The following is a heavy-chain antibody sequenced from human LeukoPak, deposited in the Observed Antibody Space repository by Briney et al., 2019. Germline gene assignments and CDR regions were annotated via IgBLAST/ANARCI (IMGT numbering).Heavy chain of an antibody. V-gene: IGHV3-48*01. CDR2: ITSSSSTI. J-gene: IGHJ4*02. CDR1: GFTFSGYS. CDR3: ARDGTGHFDY. Sequence: PGGSLRLSCAASGFTFSGYSMNWVRQAPGKGLEWVSHITSSSSTIYYADSVKGRFTISRDNAKNSLYLQMDSLRAEDTAVFYCARDGTGHFDYWGQGALVTVSS.